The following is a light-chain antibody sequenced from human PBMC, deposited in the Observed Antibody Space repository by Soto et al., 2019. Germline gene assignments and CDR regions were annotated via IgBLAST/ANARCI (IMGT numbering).Light chain of an antibody. J-gene: IGLJ2*01. CDR2: AVS. CDR1: SSDVGDYNY. V-gene: IGLV2-11*01. CDR3: CSYAGYYTLV. Sequence: QSALTQPRSVSGSPGQSVTISCTGTSSDVGDYNYVSWYQQHPGKAPKLIIYAVSGRPSGVPDRFSGSKSGNTASLTISGLQADDEADYYCCSYAGYYTLVFGGGTKLTVL.